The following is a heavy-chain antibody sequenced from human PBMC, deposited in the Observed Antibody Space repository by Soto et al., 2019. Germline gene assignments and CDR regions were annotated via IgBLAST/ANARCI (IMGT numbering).Heavy chain of an antibody. CDR2: ISTYNGNT. CDR1: GYTFTSSV. J-gene: IGHJ5*01. CDR3: ARVQEVEPPANNFFDS. Sequence: QVQLVQSGAEVKMPGASVKVSCKASGYTFTSSVISWLRQAPGQGLEGMGWISTYNGNTNYAQKFQGRLTMTTDTSTTTAYMELRSLRSDDTAVYSCARVQEVEPPANNFFDSWGQGTLVTVSS. V-gene: IGHV1-18*01. D-gene: IGHD2-2*01.